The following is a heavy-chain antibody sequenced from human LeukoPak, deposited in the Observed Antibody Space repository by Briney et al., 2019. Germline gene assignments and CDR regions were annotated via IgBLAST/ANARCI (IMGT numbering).Heavy chain of an antibody. CDR3: AVRRGSDLYNYLIY. Sequence: GASVKVSCKASGGTFSSYAISWVRQAPGQGLEWMGGIIPIFGTANYAQKFQGRVTITTEESTSTAYMKLSSLRCDIAAGYCIAVRRGSDLYNYLIYWGKGARVTVFS. J-gene: IGHJ4*02. CDR1: GGTFSSYA. CDR2: IIPIFGTA. V-gene: IGHV1-69*05. D-gene: IGHD5-24*01.